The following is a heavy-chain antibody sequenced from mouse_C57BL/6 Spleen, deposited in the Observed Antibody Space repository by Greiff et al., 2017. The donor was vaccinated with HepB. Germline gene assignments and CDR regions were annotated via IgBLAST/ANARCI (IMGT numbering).Heavy chain of an antibody. V-gene: IGHV1-26*01. Sequence: EVNLVESGPELVKPGASVKISCKASGYTFTDYYMNWVKQSHGKSLEWIGDINPNNGGTSYNQKFKGKATLTVDKSSSTAYMELRSLTSEDSAVYYCESHYYGSSFDYWGQGTTLTVSS. D-gene: IGHD1-1*01. J-gene: IGHJ2*01. CDR1: GYTFTDYY. CDR2: INPNNGGT. CDR3: ESHYYGSSFDY.